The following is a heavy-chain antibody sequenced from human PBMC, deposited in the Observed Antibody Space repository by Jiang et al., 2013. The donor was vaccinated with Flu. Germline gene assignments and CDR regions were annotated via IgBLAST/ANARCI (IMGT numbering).Heavy chain of an antibody. Sequence: SGAEVKKPGASVKVSCKASGYTFTSYGITWVRQAPGQGLEWMGWISAYNGDTDYAQKFQGRVTMTTDTSASTAYMELRSLRSDDTAVYYCARAQKYTSSAYWGQGTLVTVSS. CDR3: ARAQKYTSSAY. D-gene: IGHD6-6*01. CDR2: ISAYNGDT. J-gene: IGHJ4*02. CDR1: GYTFTSYG. V-gene: IGHV1-18*01.